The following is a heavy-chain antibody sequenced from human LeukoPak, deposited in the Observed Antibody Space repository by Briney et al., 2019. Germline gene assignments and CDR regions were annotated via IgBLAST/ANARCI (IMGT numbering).Heavy chain of an antibody. D-gene: IGHD6-19*01. CDR1: GFTFNHYG. Sequence: GGSLRLSCAASGFTFNHYGLHWVRQAPANGLEWVAVISYDGSAKYYADSVKGRFDISRDDSKNTLDLQMNSLRADDTALYYCVRDVAPSGQYYFDYWGQGALVTVSS. J-gene: IGHJ4*02. CDR3: VRDVAPSGQYYFDY. V-gene: IGHV3-33*01. CDR2: ISYDGSAK.